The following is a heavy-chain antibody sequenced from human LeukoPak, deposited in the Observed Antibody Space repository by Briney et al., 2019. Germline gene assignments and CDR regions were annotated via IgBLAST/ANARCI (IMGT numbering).Heavy chain of an antibody. D-gene: IGHD6-19*01. J-gene: IGHJ1*01. V-gene: IGHV3-21*01. Sequence: GGSLSLSCAASGLTFSSYSMNWARQAPGKGLEWVSSISSSSSYIYYADSVKGRFTISRDNAKNSLYLQMNSLRAEDTAVYYCARDRGGSGCYQHWGQGTLVTVSS. CDR3: ARDRGGSGCYQH. CDR1: GLTFSSYS. CDR2: ISSSSSYI.